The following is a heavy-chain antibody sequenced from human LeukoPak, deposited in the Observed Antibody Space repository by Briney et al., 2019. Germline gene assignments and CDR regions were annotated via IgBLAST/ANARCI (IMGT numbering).Heavy chain of an antibody. D-gene: IGHD1-1*01. V-gene: IGHV3-23*01. Sequence: PGGALRPSCAASGFTFSIYSMNWGGQAPGKGGGWGSSITTSGGSTFYTDSVMGRFTISRDNSRNTLYLQMNSLSAEDTAVYYCAKRGNPTVGHHYLDVWGKGTTVSVSS. CDR3: AKRGNPTVGHHYLDV. J-gene: IGHJ6*03. CDR1: GFTFSIYS. CDR2: ITTSGGST.